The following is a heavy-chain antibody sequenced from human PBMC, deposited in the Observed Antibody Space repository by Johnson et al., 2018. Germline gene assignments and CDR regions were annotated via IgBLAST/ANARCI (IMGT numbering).Heavy chain of an antibody. J-gene: IGHJ1*01. CDR1: GGSFSGYY. V-gene: IGHV4-34*01. CDR2: INHSGST. CDR3: ARGLRIVGAKYFQH. D-gene: IGHD1-26*01. Sequence: QVQLQQWGAGLLKPSETLSLTCAVYGGSFSGYYWSWIRQPPGKGLEWIGEINHSGSTNYNPSLKSRVTISVDTSKNQFSLKLSSVTAADPAVYYCARGLRIVGAKYFQHWGQGTLVTVSS.